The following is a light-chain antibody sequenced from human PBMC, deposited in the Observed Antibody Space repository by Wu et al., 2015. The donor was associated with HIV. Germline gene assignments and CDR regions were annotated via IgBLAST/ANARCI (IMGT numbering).Light chain of an antibody. CDR3: QQRIKWPLT. CDR2: DTS. Sequence: ILLTQSPATLSLSPGDRATLSCRASQSVTNYLAWYQQKPGQAPRLLIYDTSNRATGIPARFSGSGSGRDFTLTISSLEPEDFAVYYCQQRIKWPLTFGQGTRLEIK. V-gene: IGKV3-11*02. CDR1: QSVTNY. J-gene: IGKJ5*01.